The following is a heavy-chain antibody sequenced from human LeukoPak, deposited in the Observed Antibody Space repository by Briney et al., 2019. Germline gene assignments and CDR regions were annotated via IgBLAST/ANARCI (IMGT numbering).Heavy chain of an antibody. D-gene: IGHD3-10*02. CDR3: ARGTMFPYYFDY. CDR1: GFTFSSYS. V-gene: IGHV3-21*01. CDR2: ISSSSSYI. J-gene: IGHJ4*02. Sequence: PGGSLRLSCAASGFTFSSYSMKWVRQAPGEGLEWVSFISSSSSYIYYADSVKGRFTISRDNAKNSLYLQMNSLRAEDTAVYYCARGTMFPYYFDYWGQGTLVTVSS.